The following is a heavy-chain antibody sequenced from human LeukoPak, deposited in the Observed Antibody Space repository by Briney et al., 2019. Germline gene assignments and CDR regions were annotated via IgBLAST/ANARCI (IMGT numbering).Heavy chain of an antibody. Sequence: PSETLSLTCTVSGGSISSYYWSWIRQPPGKGLEWIGYIYYSGSTNYNPSLKSRVTISVDTSKNQFSLKLSSVTAADTAVYYCARHVVTMVRGVIAYNWFDPWGQGTLVTVSS. V-gene: IGHV4-59*08. CDR3: ARHVVTMVRGVIAYNWFDP. CDR1: GGSISSYY. CDR2: IYYSGST. J-gene: IGHJ5*02. D-gene: IGHD3-10*01.